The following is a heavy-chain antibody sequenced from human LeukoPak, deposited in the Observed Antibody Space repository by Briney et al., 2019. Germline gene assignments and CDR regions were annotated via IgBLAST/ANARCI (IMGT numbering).Heavy chain of an antibody. V-gene: IGHV4-59*08. Sequence: SETLSLTCTVSGGSISSYYWCWIRQPPGKGLEWIGYIYYSGSTNYNPSLKSRVTISVDTSKNQFSLKLSSVTAADTAVYYCARQWYDSSGWYFDYWGQGTLVTVSS. J-gene: IGHJ4*02. CDR3: ARQWYDSSGWYFDY. CDR1: GGSISSYY. D-gene: IGHD3-22*01. CDR2: IYYSGST.